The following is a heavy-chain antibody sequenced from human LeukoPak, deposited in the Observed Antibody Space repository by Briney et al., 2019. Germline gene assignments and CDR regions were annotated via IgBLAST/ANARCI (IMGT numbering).Heavy chain of an antibody. Sequence: GGSLRLSCAASGFTLSSSWLHWVRQAPGKGLVWVSGINSDGSSSSYADSVKGRFTISRDNAKNTLYLQMNSLRGEDTAVYYCTKGGTTLFDHWGQGTLVTVSS. CDR2: INSDGSSS. CDR3: TKGGTTLFDH. CDR1: GFTLSSSW. J-gene: IGHJ4*02. D-gene: IGHD1-1*01. V-gene: IGHV3-74*01.